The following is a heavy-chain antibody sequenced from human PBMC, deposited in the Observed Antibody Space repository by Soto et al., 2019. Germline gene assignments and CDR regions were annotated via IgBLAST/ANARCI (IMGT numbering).Heavy chain of an antibody. V-gene: IGHV3-48*02. J-gene: IGHJ6*02. Sequence: HPGGSLRLSCAASGFTFSGSTMNWVRQAPGKGLEWVSYISTSSNTIYYADSVKGRFTISRDNAKNSLFLQMNSLRDEDTAVYYCARGSRYSDYSYFYNGMDVWGQGTSVTVSS. CDR2: ISTSSNTI. CDR1: GFTFSGST. CDR3: ARGSRYSDYSYFYNGMDV. D-gene: IGHD4-17*01.